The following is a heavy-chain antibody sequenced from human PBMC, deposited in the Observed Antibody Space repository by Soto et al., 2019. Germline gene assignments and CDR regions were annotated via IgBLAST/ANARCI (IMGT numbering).Heavy chain of an antibody. CDR2: MNPNSGNT. D-gene: IGHD1-7*01. V-gene: IGHV1-8*01. CDR3: ARGSRHNWNYGWFDP. J-gene: IGHJ5*02. CDR1: GYTFTSYD. Sequence: ASVKVSCKASGYTFTSYDINWVRRATGQGLEWMGWMNPNSGNTGYAQKFQGRVTMTRNTSISTAYMELSSLRSEDTAVYYCARGSRHNWNYGWFDPWGQGTLVIVSS.